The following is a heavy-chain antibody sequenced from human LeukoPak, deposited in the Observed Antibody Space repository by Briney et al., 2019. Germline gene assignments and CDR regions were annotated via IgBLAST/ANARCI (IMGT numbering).Heavy chain of an antibody. D-gene: IGHD6-19*01. Sequence: GGSLRLSCAASGFTFSSYAMRWLRDAPGKGREWVSAISGSGGSTYYADPVKGRFTISRDNSKTTLYLQMNSLRAEDTAVYYCAKDTRKYSSGWSYFDYWGQGTLVTVSS. V-gene: IGHV3-23*01. CDR2: ISGSGGST. CDR1: GFTFSSYA. CDR3: AKDTRKYSSGWSYFDY. J-gene: IGHJ4*02.